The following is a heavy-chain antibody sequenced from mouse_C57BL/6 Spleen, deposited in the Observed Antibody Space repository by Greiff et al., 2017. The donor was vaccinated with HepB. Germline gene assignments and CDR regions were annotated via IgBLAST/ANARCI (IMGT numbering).Heavy chain of an antibody. CDR3: ARSEGLRLWFAY. CDR1: GYTFTSYW. J-gene: IGHJ3*01. Sequence: VQLKQPGAELVKPGASVKMSCKASGYTFTSYWITWVKQRPGQGLEWIGDIYPGSGSTNYNEKFKSKATLTVDTSSSTAYMQLSSLTSEDSAVYYCARSEGLRLWFAYWGQGTLVTVSA. V-gene: IGHV1-55*01. D-gene: IGHD2-4*01. CDR2: IYPGSGST.